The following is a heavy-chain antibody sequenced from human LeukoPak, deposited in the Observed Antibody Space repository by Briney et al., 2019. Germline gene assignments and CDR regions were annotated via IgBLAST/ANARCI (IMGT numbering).Heavy chain of an antibody. D-gene: IGHD5-12*01. CDR3: ARDRSLSGYAHLNDY. CDR1: GFTFSSYA. V-gene: IGHV3-30-3*01. CDR2: ISYDGSNK. Sequence: GGSLRLSCAASGFTFSSYAMNWVRQAPGKGLEWVAVISYDGSNKYYADSVKGRFTISRDNSKNTLYLQMNSLRAEDTAVYYCARDRSLSGYAHLNDYWGQGTLVTVSS. J-gene: IGHJ4*02.